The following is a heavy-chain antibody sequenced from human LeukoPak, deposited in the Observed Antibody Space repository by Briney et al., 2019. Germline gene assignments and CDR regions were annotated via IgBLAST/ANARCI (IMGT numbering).Heavy chain of an antibody. V-gene: IGHV3-23*01. D-gene: IGHD6-6*01. J-gene: IGHJ4*02. CDR3: AELGGSSSSRLDY. CDR1: GFTFSSYA. Sequence: PGGSLRLSCAASGFTFSSYAMSWVRQAPGKGLEWVSAISGSGGSTYYADSVKGRFTISRDNSKNTLYLQMNSLRAEDTAVYYCAELGGSSSSRLDYRGQGTLVTVSS. CDR2: ISGSGGST.